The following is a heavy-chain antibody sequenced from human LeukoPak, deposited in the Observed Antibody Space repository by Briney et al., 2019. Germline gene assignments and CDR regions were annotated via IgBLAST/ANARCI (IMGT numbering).Heavy chain of an antibody. Sequence: TSETLSLTCAVSGYSISSDYYWGWIRQPPGKGLEWIGSSYRSGSTDYNPSLKSRVTISVDTSKNQFSLKLSSATAADTAVYYCARVSTTVAVKYWGQGILVTISS. CDR2: SYRSGST. V-gene: IGHV4-38-2*01. J-gene: IGHJ4*02. CDR1: GYSISSDYY. D-gene: IGHD4-11*01. CDR3: ARVSTTVAVKY.